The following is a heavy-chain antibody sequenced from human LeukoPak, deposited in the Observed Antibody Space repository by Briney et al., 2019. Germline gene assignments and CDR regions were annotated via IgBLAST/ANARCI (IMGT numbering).Heavy chain of an antibody. CDR3: ARVGYNYGYDY. Sequence: GGSLRLSCASSGFTFSSYWMHWVRQAPGKGLVRVSRINTDGSNYYADSVKGRFTISRDNAKNTLYLQMNSLRADDTAVYYCARVGYNYGYDYWGQGTLVTVSS. CDR1: GFTFSSYW. V-gene: IGHV3-74*01. CDR2: INTDGSN. J-gene: IGHJ4*02. D-gene: IGHD5-18*01.